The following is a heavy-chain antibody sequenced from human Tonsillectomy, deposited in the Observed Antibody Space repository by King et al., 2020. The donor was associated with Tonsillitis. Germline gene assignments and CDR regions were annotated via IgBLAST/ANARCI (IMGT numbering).Heavy chain of an antibody. J-gene: IGHJ5*02. Sequence: VQLVESGGGVVRPGGSLRLSCAASGVTFDDYGMSWVRQVPGKGLEWVSGINWNGGRTRYADSVKGRFTISRDNAKDSLYLQMNSLRAEDTALYHCAREPYKAAAGTNYFDPWGQGTLVIVSS. D-gene: IGHD6-13*01. CDR3: AREPYKAAAGTNYFDP. V-gene: IGHV3-20*01. CDR2: INWNGGRT. CDR1: GVTFDDYG.